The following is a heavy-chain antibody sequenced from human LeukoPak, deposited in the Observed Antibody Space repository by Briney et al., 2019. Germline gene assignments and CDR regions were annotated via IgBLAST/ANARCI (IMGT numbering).Heavy chain of an antibody. CDR3: ARHRKGTTVTTYDY. V-gene: IGHV4-31*03. D-gene: IGHD4-17*01. CDR1: GGSISSGGYY. CDR2: IYYSGST. Sequence: PSGTLSLTCTVSGGSISSGGYYWSWIRQHPGKGLEWIGYIYYSGSTYYNPSLKSRVTISVDTSKNQFSLKLSSVTAADTAVYYCARHRKGTTVTTYDYWGQGTLVTVSS. J-gene: IGHJ4*02.